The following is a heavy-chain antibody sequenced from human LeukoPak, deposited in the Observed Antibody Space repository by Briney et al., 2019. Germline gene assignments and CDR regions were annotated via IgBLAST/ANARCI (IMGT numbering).Heavy chain of an antibody. CDR2: INHSGST. Sequence: SETLSLTCAVYGGSFSGYYWSWIRQPPGKGLEWIGEINHSGSTNYNPSLKSRVTISVDTSKNQFSLKLSSVTAADTAVYYCARDRPLAYCGGDCVHYYYYYYMDVWGKGTTVTVSS. CDR1: GGSFSGYY. CDR3: ARDRPLAYCGGDCVHYYYYYYMDV. J-gene: IGHJ6*03. V-gene: IGHV4-34*01. D-gene: IGHD2-21*01.